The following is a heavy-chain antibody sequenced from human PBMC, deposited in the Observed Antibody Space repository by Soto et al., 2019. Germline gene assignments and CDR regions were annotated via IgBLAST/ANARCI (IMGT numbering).Heavy chain of an antibody. CDR2: VNHAGST. CDR3: ARDSTWRGACDI. CDR1: NGSFSVYY. D-gene: IGHD2-2*01. V-gene: IGHV4-34*01. J-gene: IGHJ3*02. Sequence: SETLSLTCAVYNGSFSVYYWTWIRQSPGKGPEWIGEVNHAGSTNYNPSLKSRVTISVDTSKNQFSLKLNSVTAADTAVYYCARDSTWRGACDIWGQGTMVTVSS.